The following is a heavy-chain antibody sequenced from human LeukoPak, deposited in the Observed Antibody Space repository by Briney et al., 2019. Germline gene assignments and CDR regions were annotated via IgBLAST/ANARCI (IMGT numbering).Heavy chain of an antibody. CDR1: GCTFTSYA. CDR2: INTNTGNP. CDR3: ARDQRGPLVKGFDY. J-gene: IGHJ4*02. Sequence: ASVKVSCKASGCTFTSYAVNWVRQAPGQGLEWMGWINTNTGNPTYAQGFTGRFVFSLDTSVSTAYLQISSLKAEDTAVYYCARDQRGPLVKGFDYWGQGTLVTVSS. V-gene: IGHV7-4-1*02. D-gene: IGHD3-16*01.